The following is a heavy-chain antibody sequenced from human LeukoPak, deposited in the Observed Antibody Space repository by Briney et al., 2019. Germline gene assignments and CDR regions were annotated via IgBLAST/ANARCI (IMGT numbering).Heavy chain of an antibody. CDR3: ATEKGIAARPYFDY. Sequence: ASVKVSCKASGYTFTSYGISWVRQAPGQGLEWMGGIIPIFGTANYAQEFQGRVTITADESTSTAYMELSSLRSEDTAVYYCATEKGIAARPYFDYWGQGTLVTVSS. D-gene: IGHD6-6*01. J-gene: IGHJ4*02. CDR1: GYTFTSYG. V-gene: IGHV1-69*13. CDR2: IIPIFGTA.